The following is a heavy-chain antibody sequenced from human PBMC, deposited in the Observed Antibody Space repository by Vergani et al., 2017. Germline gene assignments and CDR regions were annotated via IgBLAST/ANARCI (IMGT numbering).Heavy chain of an antibody. J-gene: IGHJ4*02. CDR3: ARGSKIMVRGVISRGLDY. CDR1: GYTFTSYG. V-gene: IGHV1-18*04. D-gene: IGHD3-10*01. CDR2: ISAYNGNT. Sequence: QVQLVPSGAEVKKPGASVKVSCKASGYTFTSYGISWVRQAPGQGLEWMGWISAYNGNTNYAQKLQGRVTMTTDTSTSTAYMELSSLRSEDTAVYYCARGSKIMVRGVISRGLDYWGQGTLVTVSS.